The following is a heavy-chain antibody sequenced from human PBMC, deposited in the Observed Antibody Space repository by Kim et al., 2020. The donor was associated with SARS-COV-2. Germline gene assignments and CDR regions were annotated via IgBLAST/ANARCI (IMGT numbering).Heavy chain of an antibody. Sequence: TLSHTFTPPGGSISSSNYYWGWIRQPPGKGLEWIGSIYYSGNTYYNPSLKSRVTISVDTSKSQLSLKLRSVTAADTAFYYCARPRCSGGGGQFDYWG. V-gene: IGHV4-39*01. CDR1: GGSISSSNYY. J-gene: IGHJ4*01. CDR3: ARPRCSGGGGQFDY. CDR2: IYYSGNT. D-gene: IGHD2-15*01.